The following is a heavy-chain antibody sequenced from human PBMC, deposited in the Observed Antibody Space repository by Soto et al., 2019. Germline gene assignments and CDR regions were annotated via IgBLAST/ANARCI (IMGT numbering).Heavy chain of an antibody. Sequence: QVQLQESGPGLVKPSQTLSLTCTVSGGSISSGGYYWSWIRQHPGKGLEWIGYIYYSGSTYYNPSLKSRVTISVDTSKNQFSLKLSSVTAADTAVYYCARGMYYYDSSGYYGHAFDIWGQGTMVTVSS. CDR2: IYYSGST. V-gene: IGHV4-31*03. D-gene: IGHD3-22*01. J-gene: IGHJ3*02. CDR3: ARGMYYYDSSGYYGHAFDI. CDR1: GGSISSGGYY.